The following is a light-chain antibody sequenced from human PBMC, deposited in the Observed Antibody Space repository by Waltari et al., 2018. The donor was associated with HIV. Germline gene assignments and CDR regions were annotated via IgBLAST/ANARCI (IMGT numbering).Light chain of an antibody. CDR2: AAS. CDR3: QQCFSAPRT. J-gene: IGKJ4*01. V-gene: IGKV1-39*01. CDR1: QSIYRC. Sequence: QVTKSPVFVSAAEGDRVMIACRACQSIYRCLDWYQLKAGKAPKVLISAASRLPLGVPSRFSGSGSRTDFTLTISSLQPDDFATYYCQQCFSAPRTFGQGTKVE.